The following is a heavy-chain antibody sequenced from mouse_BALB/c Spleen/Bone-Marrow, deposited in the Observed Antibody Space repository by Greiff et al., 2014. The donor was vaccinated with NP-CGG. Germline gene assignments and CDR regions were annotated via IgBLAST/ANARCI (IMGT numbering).Heavy chain of an antibody. CDR1: GYSFTVYT. Sequence: EVKLVESGPELVKPGASVKISCKASGYSFTVYTMNWVKQSHEKNLEWIGLINPYNGGTSYNQKFKGKATLTVDKSSSTAYMELLSLTSEDSAVYYCAREDYSYAMDYGGQGTSVTVSS. CDR3: AREDYSYAMDY. CDR2: INPYNGGT. V-gene: IGHV1-18*01. J-gene: IGHJ4*01.